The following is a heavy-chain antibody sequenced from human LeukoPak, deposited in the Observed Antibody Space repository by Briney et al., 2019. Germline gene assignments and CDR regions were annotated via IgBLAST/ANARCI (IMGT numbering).Heavy chain of an antibody. CDR2: IYTSGST. CDR1: GGSISSYY. J-gene: IGHJ5*02. Sequence: SETLSLTCTVSGGSISSYYWSWIRQPPGKGLEWIGYIYTSGSTNYNPSLKSRVTISVDTSKNQFSLKLSSVTAADTAVYYCAKSIFTTVFGEPYWFDPWGQGTLVTVSS. V-gene: IGHV4-4*09. D-gene: IGHD3-3*01. CDR3: AKSIFTTVFGEPYWFDP.